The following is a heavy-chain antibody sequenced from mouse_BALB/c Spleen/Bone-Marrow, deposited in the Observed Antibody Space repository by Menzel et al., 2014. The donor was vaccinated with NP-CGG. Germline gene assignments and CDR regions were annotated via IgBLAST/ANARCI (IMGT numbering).Heavy chain of an antibody. CDR3: ARDRRYDLAWFAY. V-gene: IGHV7-3*02. CDR1: GFTFTDYY. D-gene: IGHD2-14*01. Sequence: DVKLVESGGGLVQPGGSLRLSCATSGFTFTDYYMSWVRQPPGKALEWLGFIGNKANGYTTEYSASVKGRFTISRDNPQSILYLQMNTLRAEDSATYYCARDRRYDLAWFAYWGQGTLVTVSA. CDR2: IGNKANGYTT. J-gene: IGHJ3*01.